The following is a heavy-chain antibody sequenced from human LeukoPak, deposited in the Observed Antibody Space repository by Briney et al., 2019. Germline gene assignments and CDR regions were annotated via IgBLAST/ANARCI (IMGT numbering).Heavy chain of an antibody. J-gene: IGHJ4*02. CDR1: GGTFSSYA. Sequence: SVKVSCKASGGTFSSYAISWVRQAPGQGLEWTGGIIPIFGTANYAQKFQGRVTITADESASTAYMELSSLRSEDTAVYYCARDYGDDLDGYFDYWGQGTLVTVSS. CDR3: ARDYGDDLDGYFDY. D-gene: IGHD4-17*01. V-gene: IGHV1-69*13. CDR2: IIPIFGTA.